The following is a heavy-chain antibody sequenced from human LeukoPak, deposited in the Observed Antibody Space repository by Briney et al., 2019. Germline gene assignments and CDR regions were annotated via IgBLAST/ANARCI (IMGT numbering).Heavy chain of an antibody. D-gene: IGHD5-12*01. CDR1: GYTFTSYG. CDR2: IGAYNGNT. Sequence: ASVKVSCKASGYTFTSYGISWVRQAPGQGLKWMGWIGAYNGNTNYAQKLQGRVTMTTDTSTSTAYMELRSLRSDDTAVYYCAREESVVATGITGDYWGQGTLVTVSS. V-gene: IGHV1-18*01. CDR3: AREESVVATGITGDY. J-gene: IGHJ4*02.